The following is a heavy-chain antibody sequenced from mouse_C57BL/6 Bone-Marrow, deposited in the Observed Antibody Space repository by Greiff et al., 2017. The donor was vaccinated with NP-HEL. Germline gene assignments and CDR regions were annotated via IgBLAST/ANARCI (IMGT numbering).Heavy chain of an antibody. CDR2: IYPSDSET. Sequence: QVQLKQPGAELVRPGSSVKLSCKASGYTFTSYWMDWVKQRPGQGLEWIGNIYPSDSETHYNQKFKDKATLTVDKSSSTAYMQLSSLTSEDSAVYYCARRDYGNYVNYFDYWGQGTTLTVSS. CDR3: ARRDYGNYVNYFDY. J-gene: IGHJ2*01. D-gene: IGHD2-1*01. CDR1: GYTFTSYW. V-gene: IGHV1-61*01.